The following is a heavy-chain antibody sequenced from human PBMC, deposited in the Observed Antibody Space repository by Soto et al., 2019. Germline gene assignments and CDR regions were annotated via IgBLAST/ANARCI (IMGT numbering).Heavy chain of an antibody. Sequence: EVQLVESGGGLVQPGGSLKLSCAASGFTFSDSAMHWVRQASGKGLEWVGRIRSKVNTYATAYAASVKGRFTISREDSMNTAYLQMNSLKTEDTAVYYCTRGRDWTAMDPLDYWGQGTLVTVSS. V-gene: IGHV3-73*02. D-gene: IGHD5-18*01. CDR3: TRGRDWTAMDPLDY. J-gene: IGHJ4*02. CDR2: IRSKVNTYAT. CDR1: GFTFSDSA.